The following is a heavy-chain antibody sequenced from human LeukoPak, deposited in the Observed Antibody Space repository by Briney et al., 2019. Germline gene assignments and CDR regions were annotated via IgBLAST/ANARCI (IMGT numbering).Heavy chain of an antibody. CDR3: ARSPITFGGVKTPDY. CDR2: MNPNSGNT. D-gene: IGHD3-16*01. V-gene: IGHV1-8*01. J-gene: IGHJ4*02. CDR1: GYTFTNYD. Sequence: GASVKVSCKASGYTFTNYDINWVRQATGQGLEWMGWMNPNSGNTGYAQKFQGRVTMTRNTSISTAYMELSSLRSEDTAVYYCARSPITFGGVKTPDYWGQGTLVTVSS.